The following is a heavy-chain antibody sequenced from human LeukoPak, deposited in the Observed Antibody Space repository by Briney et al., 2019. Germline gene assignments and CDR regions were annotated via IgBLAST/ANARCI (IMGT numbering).Heavy chain of an antibody. D-gene: IGHD2-15*01. Sequence: GESLKISCKGSGYSFTSYWIGWVRQMPGKGLEWMGIIYPGDSDTRYSPSFQGQVTISADKSISTAYLQWSSLKASDTAMYYRARPVDEYCSGGSCYSYDAFDIWGQGTMVTVSS. J-gene: IGHJ3*02. CDR3: ARPVDEYCSGGSCYSYDAFDI. V-gene: IGHV5-51*01. CDR2: IYPGDSDT. CDR1: GYSFTSYW.